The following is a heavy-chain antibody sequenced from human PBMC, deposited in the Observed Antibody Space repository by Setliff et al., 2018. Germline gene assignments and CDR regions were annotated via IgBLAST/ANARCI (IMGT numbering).Heavy chain of an antibody. D-gene: IGHD2-8*02. J-gene: IGHJ4*02. CDR2: MSASGPST. Sequence: GSLRLSCATSGFTFSSYAMSWVRQAPGKGLEWVSAMSASGPSTYHAYSVKGRFTISGDNSKNTLYLQMNSLRAEDTAVYFCAKCPVAYCSGAVCYPFDYWGQGTLVTVSS. V-gene: IGHV3-23*01. CDR1: GFTFSSYA. CDR3: AKCPVAYCSGAVCYPFDY.